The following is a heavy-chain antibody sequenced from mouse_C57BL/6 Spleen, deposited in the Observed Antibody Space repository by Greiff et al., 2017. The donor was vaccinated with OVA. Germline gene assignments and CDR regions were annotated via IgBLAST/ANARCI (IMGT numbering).Heavy chain of an antibody. CDR3: ARGGTTVVVNFDY. V-gene: IGHV1-59*01. CDR1: GYTFTSSW. CDR2: IDPSDSYT. Sequence: QVQLQQPGAELVRPGTSVKLSCKASGYTFTSSWMHWVKQRPGQGLEWIGVIDPSDSYTNYNQKFKGKATLTVDTSSSTAYMQLSSLTSEDSAVYYCARGGTTVVVNFDYWGQGTTLTVSS. D-gene: IGHD1-1*01. J-gene: IGHJ2*01.